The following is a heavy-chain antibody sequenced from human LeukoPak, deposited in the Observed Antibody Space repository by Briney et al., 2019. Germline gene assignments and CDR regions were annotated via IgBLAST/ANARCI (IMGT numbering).Heavy chain of an antibody. CDR2: MNPNSGNT. V-gene: IGHV1-8*01. J-gene: IGHJ5*02. CDR3: ARPYYSSGWYDWFDP. D-gene: IGHD6-19*01. CDR1: GYTFTSYD. Sequence: GASVKVSFQASGYTFTSYDINWVRQATGQGLEWMGWMNPNSGNTGYAQKFQGRVTMTRNTSINTAYMELSSLRSEDTAVYYCARPYYSSGWYDWFDPWGQGTLVTVSS.